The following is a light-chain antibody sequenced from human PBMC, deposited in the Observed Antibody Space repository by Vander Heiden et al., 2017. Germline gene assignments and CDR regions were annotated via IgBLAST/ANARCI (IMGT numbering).Light chain of an antibody. CDR1: NSGSKS. CDR3: QVWDSSSDLVV. J-gene: IGLJ2*01. CDR2: DDS. V-gene: IGLV3-21*02. Sequence: SYLLTQPPSVSVAPGQTARITCGGNNSGSKSVHWYQQKPGQAPVLVVYDDSDRPSGIPERFSGSNSGNTATLTISRVEAGDEADYYCQVWDSSSDLVVFGGGTKLTVL.